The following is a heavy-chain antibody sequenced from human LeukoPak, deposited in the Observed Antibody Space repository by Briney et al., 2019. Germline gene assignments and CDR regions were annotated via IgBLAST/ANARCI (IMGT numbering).Heavy chain of an antibody. CDR1: GFTFSRDA. V-gene: IGHV3-23*01. CDR2: ISGSGGRT. D-gene: IGHD5-18*01. J-gene: IGHJ4*02. Sequence: RGRSLRLSCAPSGFTFSRDAMSWGRQAPRPGLEWVSAISGSGGRTYYADSVKGRFTISRDNSKNTLYLQMNSLRAEDTAVYYCAKDRLTQPETFDYWGQGTLVTVSS. CDR3: AKDRLTQPETFDY.